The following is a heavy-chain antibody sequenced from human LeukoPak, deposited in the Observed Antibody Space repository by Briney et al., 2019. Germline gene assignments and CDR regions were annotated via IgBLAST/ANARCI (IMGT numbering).Heavy chain of an antibody. Sequence: PSETLSLTCTVSGGSISSSSYYWGWIRQPPGKGLEWIGSIYYSGSTYYNPSLKSRVTISVDTSKNQFSLKLSSVTAADTAVYYCARSRDGYNQNTPLYYWGQGTLVTVSS. V-gene: IGHV4-39*01. J-gene: IGHJ4*02. D-gene: IGHD5-24*01. CDR2: IYYSGST. CDR1: GGSISSSSYY. CDR3: ARSRDGYNQNTPLYY.